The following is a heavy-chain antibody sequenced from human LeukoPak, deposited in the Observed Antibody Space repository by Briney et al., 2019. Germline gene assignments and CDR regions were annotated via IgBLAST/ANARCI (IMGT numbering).Heavy chain of an antibody. Sequence: PSETLSLTCAVSGYSISSGYYWGWIRQPPGKGLEWIGNIYHSGNTYYNPSLKSRVTISVDTSKNQFSLKLSSVTAADTAVYYCARRIVGATFDYWGQGTLVTVSS. CDR1: GYSISSGYY. J-gene: IGHJ4*02. CDR2: IYHSGNT. V-gene: IGHV4-38-2*01. D-gene: IGHD1-26*01. CDR3: ARRIVGATFDY.